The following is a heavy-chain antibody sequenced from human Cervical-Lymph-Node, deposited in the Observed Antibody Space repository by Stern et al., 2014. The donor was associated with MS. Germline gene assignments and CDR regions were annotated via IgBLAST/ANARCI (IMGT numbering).Heavy chain of an antibody. CDR2: LYPGDSDT. V-gene: IGHV5-51*01. CDR3: ARHEGSSGWYSEDYYYGMDV. Sequence: VQLVQSGAEVKKPGESLKISCKGSGYSFTSYWIGWVRQMPGKGLEWLGILYPGDSDTRYSPSFQGQVTISADKSISTAYLQWSSLKASDTAMYYCARHEGSSGWYSEDYYYGMDVWGQGTTVTVSS. J-gene: IGHJ6*02. CDR1: GYSFTSYW. D-gene: IGHD6-19*01.